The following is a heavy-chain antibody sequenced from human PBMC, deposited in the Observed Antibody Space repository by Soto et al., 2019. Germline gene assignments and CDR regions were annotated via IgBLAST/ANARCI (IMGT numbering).Heavy chain of an antibody. V-gene: IGHV1-69*06. CDR3: ARIRGYSYDLYYYYGMDA. CDR1: GGTFSSST. Sequence: SVKVSCKASGGTFSSSTISWVRQAPGQGLEWVGGITPIFGKANYAQKFRGRGTITADKSTSTAYMELSSLRSEDTAVYYCARIRGYSYDLYYYYGMDAWGQGTTVTVSS. CDR2: ITPIFGKA. J-gene: IGHJ6*02. D-gene: IGHD5-18*01.